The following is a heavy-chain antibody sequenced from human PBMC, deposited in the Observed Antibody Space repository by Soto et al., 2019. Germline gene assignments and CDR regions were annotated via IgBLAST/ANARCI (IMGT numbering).Heavy chain of an antibody. J-gene: IGHJ6*02. CDR1: GFTFSAYA. Sequence: GSLRLSCAASGFTFSAYAMSWVRQSPGEGLDWVSVISGSGDNTYYADSVKGRFTISRDNSKNTLYLQMSSLRADDKAVYFCAKQNTIFGVNNHFYYYCMDVWCQVTTDTVSS. CDR2: ISGSGDNT. CDR3: AKQNTIFGVNNHFYYYCMDV. D-gene: IGHD3-3*01. V-gene: IGHV3-23*01.